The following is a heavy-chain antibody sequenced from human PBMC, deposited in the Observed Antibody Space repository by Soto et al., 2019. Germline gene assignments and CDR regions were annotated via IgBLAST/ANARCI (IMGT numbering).Heavy chain of an antibody. Sequence: QVQLQESGPGLVKPSQTLSLTCTVSGGSISSGGYYWSWNRQHPGKGLEWIGYIYYSGSTYYNPSLKSRVTISVDTSKNQFSLKLSSVTAADTAVYYCARPKNYGDYVWYFDLWGRGTLVTVSS. CDR1: GGSISSGGYY. D-gene: IGHD4-17*01. V-gene: IGHV4-31*03. CDR2: IYYSGST. CDR3: ARPKNYGDYVWYFDL. J-gene: IGHJ2*01.